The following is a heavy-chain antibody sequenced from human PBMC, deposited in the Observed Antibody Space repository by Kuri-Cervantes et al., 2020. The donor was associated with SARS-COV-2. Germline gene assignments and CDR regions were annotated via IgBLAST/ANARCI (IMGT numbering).Heavy chain of an antibody. Sequence: SETLSLTCTVSGGSISSYYWSWIRQPPGKGLEWIGYIYYSGSTNYNPSLKSRVTISVDTSKNQFSLKLSSVTAADTAVYYCARTNYYYYGMDVWGQGTTVTVSS. CDR1: GGSISSYY. J-gene: IGHJ6*02. CDR3: ARTNYYYYGMDV. V-gene: IGHV4-59*01. CDR2: IYYSGST.